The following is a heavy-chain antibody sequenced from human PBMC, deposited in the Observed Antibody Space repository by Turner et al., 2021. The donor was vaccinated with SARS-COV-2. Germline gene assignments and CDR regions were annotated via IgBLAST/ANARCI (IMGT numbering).Heavy chain of an antibody. CDR1: GWSFSCYF. CDR3: ARGIKGVLMSGSYYYYGMDV. Sequence: VPLQQLGAGLFKPSETLSPPFPFHGWSFSCYFWSWIPQPPGKGLEWIGEINHSGSTNYNPYSKSRVTIAVDTYKNQLSLKLSSVAAADTAVYDGARGIKGVLMSGSYYYYGMDVWGQGTTVTVSS. D-gene: IGHD1-26*01. J-gene: IGHJ6*02. V-gene: IGHV4-34*01. CDR2: INHSGST.